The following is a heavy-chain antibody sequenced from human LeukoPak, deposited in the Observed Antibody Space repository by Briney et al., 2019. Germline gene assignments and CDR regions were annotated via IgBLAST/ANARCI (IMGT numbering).Heavy chain of an antibody. V-gene: IGHV4-59*01. CDR1: GGSISSYY. D-gene: IGHD3-22*01. CDR2: IYYSGST. J-gene: IGHJ6*02. Sequence: SETLSLTCTVSGGSISSYYWSWIRQPPGKGLEWIGYIYYSGSTNYNPSLKSRVTISVDTSKNQFSLKLSSVTAADTAVYYCARTYYDSSGYYPCYGMDVRGQGTTVTVSS. CDR3: ARTYYDSSGYYPCYGMDV.